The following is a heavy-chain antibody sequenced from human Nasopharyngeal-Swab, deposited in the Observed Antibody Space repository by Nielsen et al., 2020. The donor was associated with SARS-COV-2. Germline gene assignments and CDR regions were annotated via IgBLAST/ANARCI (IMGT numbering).Heavy chain of an antibody. D-gene: IGHD3-16*01. J-gene: IGHJ4*02. Sequence: WVRQAPGQGLEWMGWMNPNSGNTGYAQKFQGRVTMSRDTSISTAYMELNSLTSEDTAVYYCARKGASNYWGQGTLATVSS. CDR3: ARKGASNY. CDR2: MNPNSGNT. V-gene: IGHV1-8*01.